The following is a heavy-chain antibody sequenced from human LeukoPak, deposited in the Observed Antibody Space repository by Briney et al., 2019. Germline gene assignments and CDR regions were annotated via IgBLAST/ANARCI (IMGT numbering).Heavy chain of an antibody. CDR3: AKDPELSHFDY. CDR2: ISGSGGST. Sequence: GGSLRLSCAASGFTFSSYGMSWVRQAPGKGLECVSGISGSGGSTYYADSVKGRFTISRDNSKNTLYQQMNSLRAEDTAVYYCAKDPELSHFDYWGQGTLVTVSS. J-gene: IGHJ4*02. CDR1: GFTFSSYG. V-gene: IGHV3-23*01. D-gene: IGHD3-16*02.